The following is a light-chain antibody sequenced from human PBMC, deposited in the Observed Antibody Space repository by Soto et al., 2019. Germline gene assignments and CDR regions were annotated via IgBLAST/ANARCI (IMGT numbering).Light chain of an antibody. CDR3: QQRNSYPIT. Sequence: DIQLTQSPSFLSASVGDRVTITCRASQGLSSDLAWYQQKPGKAPKLLIYAASTLQSGVPSRFSGSGSGTEFTLTISSLKPEDFATYYCQQRNSYPITFGQGTRLEIK. V-gene: IGKV1-9*01. CDR1: QGLSSD. J-gene: IGKJ5*01. CDR2: AAS.